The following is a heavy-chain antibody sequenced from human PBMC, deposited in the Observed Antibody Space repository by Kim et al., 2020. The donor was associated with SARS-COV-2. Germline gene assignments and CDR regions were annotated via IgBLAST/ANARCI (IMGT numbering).Heavy chain of an antibody. J-gene: IGHJ3*02. D-gene: IGHD2-15*01. V-gene: IGHV4-28*01. CDR2: IYYAGST. Sequence: SETLSLTCAVSGYSISSNNWWGWIRQPPGKGLEWIGYIYYAGSTYYNPSLTSRVTMSVDSSKNQFSLRLSSVPAVDTAVYYCARTPRGGTTVAFDIWGQGTMVTVSS. CDR3: ARTPRGGTTVAFDI. CDR1: GYSISSNNW.